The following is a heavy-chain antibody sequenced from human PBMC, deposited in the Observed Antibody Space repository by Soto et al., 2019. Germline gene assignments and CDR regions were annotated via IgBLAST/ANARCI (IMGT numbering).Heavy chain of an antibody. CDR2: MNTSSGNT. J-gene: IGHJ4*02. CDR3: ARETSGRFRLDY. Sequence: QVQLVQSGAEVKKPGASVKVSCKASGYTFTSYDVKWVRQAAGPGREWMGWMNTSSGNTGYAQKFQGRGTLTRQGATRTAYRELSSLRFGDTAVYYCARETSGRFRLDYWGQGTVVTVSS. D-gene: IGHD1-26*01. CDR1: GYTFTSYD. V-gene: IGHV1-8*01.